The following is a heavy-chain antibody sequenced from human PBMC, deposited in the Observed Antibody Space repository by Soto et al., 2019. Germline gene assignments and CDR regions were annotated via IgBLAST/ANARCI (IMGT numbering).Heavy chain of an antibody. D-gene: IGHD3-16*01. J-gene: IGHJ4*02. CDR2: ISSSSSTI. Sequence: GGSLRLSCAASGFTFSSYSMNWVRQAPGKGLEWVSYISSSSSTIYYADSVKGRFTISRDNAKNSLYLQMNSLRAEDTAVYYCARVLVGMIKGPSVGVFDYWGQGTLVIVSS. CDR3: ARVLVGMIKGPSVGVFDY. CDR1: GFTFSSYS. V-gene: IGHV3-48*01.